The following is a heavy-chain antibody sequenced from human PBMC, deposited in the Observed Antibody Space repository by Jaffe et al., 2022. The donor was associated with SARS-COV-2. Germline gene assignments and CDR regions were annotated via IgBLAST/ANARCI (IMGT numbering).Heavy chain of an antibody. V-gene: IGHV4-39*01. CDR1: GGSISSSSYY. Sequence: QLQLQESGPGLVKPSETLSLTCTVSGGSISSSSYYWGWIRQPPGKGLEWIGSIYYSGSTYYNPSLKSRVTISVDTSKNQFSLKLSSVTAADTAVYYCARHPKSSGRDYWGQGTLVTVSS. CDR3: ARHPKSSGRDY. CDR2: IYYSGST. J-gene: IGHJ4*02. D-gene: IGHD6-19*01.